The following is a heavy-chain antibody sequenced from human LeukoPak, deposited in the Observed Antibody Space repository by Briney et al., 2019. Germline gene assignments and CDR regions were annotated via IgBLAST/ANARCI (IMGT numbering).Heavy chain of an antibody. CDR2: ISAYNGNT. V-gene: IGHV1-18*01. CDR3: ARSYCSSTSCRYWYYFDY. Sequence: ASVKVSRKAPGYTFTSYGISWVRQAPGQGLEWMGWISAYNGNTNYAQKLQGRVTMTTDTSTSTAYMELRSLRSDDTAVYYCARSYCSSTSCRYWYYFDYWGQGTLVTISS. D-gene: IGHD2-2*01. J-gene: IGHJ4*02. CDR1: GYTFTSYG.